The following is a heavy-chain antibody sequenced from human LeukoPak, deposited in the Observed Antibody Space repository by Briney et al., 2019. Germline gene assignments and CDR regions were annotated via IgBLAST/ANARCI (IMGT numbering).Heavy chain of an antibody. CDR1: GFTFSSYA. J-gene: IGHJ4*02. V-gene: IGHV3-30-3*01. Sequence: GGSLRLSCAASGFTFSSYAMHWVRQAPGKGLEWVAVISYDGSNKYYADSVKGRFTISRDNSKNTLYLQMNSLRAEDTAVYYCARDDDPEPTVFDYWGQGTLVTVSS. CDR3: ARDDDPEPTVFDY. CDR2: ISYDGSNK.